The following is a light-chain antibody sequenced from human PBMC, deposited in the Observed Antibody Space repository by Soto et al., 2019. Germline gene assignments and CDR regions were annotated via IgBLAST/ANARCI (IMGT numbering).Light chain of an antibody. V-gene: IGKV3-20*01. Sequence: ESVLTQSPGTLSLSPGERATLSCRASQSVTSSYLAWYQQKPGQAPRLLFYGASSRATGIPDRFCASGSGTDFTLTISGLEPEDFAVYYCQQYGSSLITFGQGTRLEIK. CDR3: QQYGSSLIT. CDR2: GAS. CDR1: QSVTSSY. J-gene: IGKJ5*01.